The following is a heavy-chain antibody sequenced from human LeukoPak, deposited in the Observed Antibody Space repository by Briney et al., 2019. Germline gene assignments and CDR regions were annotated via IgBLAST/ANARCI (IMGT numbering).Heavy chain of an antibody. CDR3: ARLGRADIVVVVAATPFWYFDL. V-gene: IGHV4-39*01. J-gene: IGHJ2*01. D-gene: IGHD2-15*01. CDR2: IYYSGST. CDR1: GGSISSSSYY. Sequence: PSETLSLTCTVSGGSISSSSYYWGWIRQPPGKGLEWIGSIYYSGSTYYNPSLKSRVTISVDTSKNQFSLKLSSVTAADTAVYYCARLGRADIVVVVAATPFWYFDLWGRGTLVTVSS.